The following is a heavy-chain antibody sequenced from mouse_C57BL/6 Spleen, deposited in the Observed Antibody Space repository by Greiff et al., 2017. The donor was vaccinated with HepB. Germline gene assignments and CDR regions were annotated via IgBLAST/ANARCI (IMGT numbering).Heavy chain of an antibody. J-gene: IGHJ1*03. V-gene: IGHV7-3*01. CDR3: ARYLYDYDDVDWYFDV. CDR2: IRNKANGYTT. CDR1: GFTFTDYY. Sequence: EVKLMESGGGLVQPGGSLSLSCAASGFTFTDYYMSWVRQPPGKALEWLGFIRNKANGYTTEYSASVKGRFTISRDNSQSILYLQMNALRAEDSATYYCARYLYDYDDVDWYFDVWGTGTTVTVSS. D-gene: IGHD2-4*01.